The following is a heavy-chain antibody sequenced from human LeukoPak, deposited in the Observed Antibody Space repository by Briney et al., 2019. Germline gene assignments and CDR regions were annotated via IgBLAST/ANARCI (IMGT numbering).Heavy chain of an antibody. J-gene: IGHJ5*02. CDR3: ARGHSSSWYTVGPNWFDP. CDR1: GFTFSSYS. V-gene: IGHV3-21*01. D-gene: IGHD6-13*01. CDR2: ISSSSSYI. Sequence: GGSLRLSCAASGFTFSSYSMNWVRQAPGKGLEWVSSISSSSSYIYYADSVKGRFTISRDNAKNSLYPQMNSLRAEDTAVYYCARGHSSSWYTVGPNWFDPWGQGTLVTVSS.